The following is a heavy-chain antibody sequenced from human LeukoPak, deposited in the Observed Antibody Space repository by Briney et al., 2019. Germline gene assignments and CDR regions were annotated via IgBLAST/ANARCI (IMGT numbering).Heavy chain of an antibody. CDR2: IYSGGHT. CDR3: ARGSQIAAAGILDY. V-gene: IGHV3-53*01. CDR1: GFTVSSDS. D-gene: IGHD6-13*01. J-gene: IGHJ4*02. Sequence: GGSLRLSCAASGFTVSSDSMSWVCQAPGKGLEWVSVIYSGGHTYYADSVKGRFTISRDNSKNTLYLQMNSLRAEDTAVYYCARGSQIAAAGILDYWAREPWSPSPQ.